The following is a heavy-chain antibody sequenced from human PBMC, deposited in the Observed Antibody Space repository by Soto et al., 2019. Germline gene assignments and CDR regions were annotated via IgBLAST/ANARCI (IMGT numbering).Heavy chain of an antibody. D-gene: IGHD3-22*01. CDR3: ARQPYYYDSSGYWRRDWFDP. J-gene: IGHJ5*02. Sequence: PGESLKISCKGSGYSFTSYWISWVRQIPGKGLEWMGRIDPSDSYTNYSPSFQGHVTISADTSISTAYLQWSSLKASDTAMYYCARQPYYYDSSGYWRRDWFDPWGQGTLVTVSS. V-gene: IGHV5-10-1*01. CDR1: GYSFTSYW. CDR2: IDPSDSYT.